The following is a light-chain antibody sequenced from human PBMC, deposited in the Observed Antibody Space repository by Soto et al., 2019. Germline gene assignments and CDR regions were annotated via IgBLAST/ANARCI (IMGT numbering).Light chain of an antibody. CDR1: QSVSSN. V-gene: IGKV3-15*01. J-gene: IGKJ1*01. Sequence: VMTRAPATLSLCDGARATLSCRASQSVSSNLAWYQQKPGQAPRLLIYGASTRATGIPARFSGSESGTEFTPTIRGLQSDDFALYQCQEHGMSPRTLDQGTKVDIK. CDR2: GAS. CDR3: QEHGMSPRT.